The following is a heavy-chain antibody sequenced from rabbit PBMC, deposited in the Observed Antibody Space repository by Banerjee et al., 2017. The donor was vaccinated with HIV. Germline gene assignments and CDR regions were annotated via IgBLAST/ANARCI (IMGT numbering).Heavy chain of an antibody. D-gene: IGHD6-1*01. V-gene: IGHV1S45*01. CDR3: VRYAGFATYGYAYYGMDL. CDR1: GFSFSSNYW. CDR2: IDPVFGGT. J-gene: IGHJ6*01. Sequence: LVKPEGSLTLTCTASGFSFSSNYWICWVRQAPGKGLEWIGYIDPVFGGTYYASWVNGRFTISSHNAQNTLYLQLNSLTAADTATYFCVRYAGFATYGYAYYGMDLWGPGTLVTV.